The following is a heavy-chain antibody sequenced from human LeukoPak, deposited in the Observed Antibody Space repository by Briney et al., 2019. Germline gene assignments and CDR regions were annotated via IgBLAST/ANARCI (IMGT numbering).Heavy chain of an antibody. D-gene: IGHD6-19*01. Sequence: ASVKVSCKASGYTFTGYYMHWVRQAPGQGLEWMGWIDPNSGGTNYAQKFQGRVTMTRDTSISTAYMELSSLISDDTAVYYCARSQSSGWVDYWGQGTLVTVSS. CDR1: GYTFTGYY. V-gene: IGHV1-2*02. CDR3: ARSQSSGWVDY. J-gene: IGHJ4*02. CDR2: IDPNSGGT.